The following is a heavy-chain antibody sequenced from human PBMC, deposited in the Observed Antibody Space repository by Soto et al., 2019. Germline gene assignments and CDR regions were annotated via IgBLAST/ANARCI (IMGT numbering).Heavy chain of an antibody. J-gene: IGHJ4*01. Sequence: SETLSLTCTVSGGSLSYYYWSWIRQPPGMGLEWIGYIYYIGGANYNPSLKSRVTISVDTSKNQFSLKLTSVTAAETAVDYCARNSRQLTVWGHGTLVTVSS. D-gene: IGHD6-6*01. CDR3: ARNSRQLTV. V-gene: IGHV4-59*01. CDR1: GGSLSYYY. CDR2: IYYIGGA.